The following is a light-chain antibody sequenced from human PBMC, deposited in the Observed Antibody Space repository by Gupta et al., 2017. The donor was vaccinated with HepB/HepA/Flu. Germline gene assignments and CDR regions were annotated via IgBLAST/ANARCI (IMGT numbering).Light chain of an antibody. CDR1: QSISSTF. CDR2: GAT. V-gene: IGKV3-20*01. CDR3: QQSGSSPVT. J-gene: IGKJ5*01. Sequence: EIVLTQSPGTLSLSPGERATLSCRASQSISSTFLAWYQQKPGQAPRLIIYGATSRATGIPDRFSGSGSGTDFTLTISTLEPEDFAVYYCQQSGSSPVTFGQGKRLEIE.